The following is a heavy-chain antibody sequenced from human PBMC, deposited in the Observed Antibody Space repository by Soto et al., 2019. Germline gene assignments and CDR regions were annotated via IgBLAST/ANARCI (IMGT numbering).Heavy chain of an antibody. V-gene: IGHV4-59*12. CDR2: ISHTGSS. CDR1: GDSISPYY. D-gene: IGHD5-18*01. J-gene: IGHJ4*02. CDR3: VRLPTEMVPKGVPHQYYFDF. Sequence: PSETLSLTCSVSGDSISPYYWSWIRQPPGKGLVWIAYISHTGSSNYNPSLKTRVTISVDPSNSPFSLRLSSVTAANTAVYYCVRLPTEMVPKGVPHQYYFDFWGQGTLVTVS.